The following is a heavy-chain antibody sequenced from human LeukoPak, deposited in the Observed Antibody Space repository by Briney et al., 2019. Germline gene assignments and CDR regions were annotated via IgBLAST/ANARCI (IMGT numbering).Heavy chain of an antibody. V-gene: IGHV4-39*01. D-gene: IGHD5-12*01. CDR2: IYYSGST. J-gene: IGHJ4*02. CDR1: GGSISSSSYY. CDR3: ARGAGYSGYDWGFY. Sequence: SETLSLTCTVSGGSISSSSYYWGWIRQPPGKGLEWIGSIYYSGSTYYNPSLKSRVTISVDTSKNQFSLKLSSVTAADTAVYYCARGAGYSGYDWGFYWGQGTLVTVSS.